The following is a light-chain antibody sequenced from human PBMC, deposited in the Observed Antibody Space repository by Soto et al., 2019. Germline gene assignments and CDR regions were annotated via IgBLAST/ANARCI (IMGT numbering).Light chain of an antibody. CDR2: AAS. Sequence: DIQRTQSPSSVSASVGDGVTITCRASRVISSWLAWYQQKPGKAPNLLIYAASNLQSGVPSRFSASGSGTDFTLTINNLQPEDFATYYCQQSHTFPITFGQGTRLEI. CDR1: RVISSW. V-gene: IGKV1-12*01. J-gene: IGKJ5*01. CDR3: QQSHTFPIT.